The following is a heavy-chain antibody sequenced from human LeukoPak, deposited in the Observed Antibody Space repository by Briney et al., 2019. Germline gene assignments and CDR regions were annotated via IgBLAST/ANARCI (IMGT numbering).Heavy chain of an antibody. D-gene: IGHD2/OR15-2a*01. CDR3: ARVVQYSWFDP. Sequence: PSETLSLTCTVSGGSISSYYWSWIRQPPGKGLEWIGYIYDSGSTNYNPSLKSRVTISVDTSKNQFSLKLSSVTAADTAVYYCARVVQYSWFDPWGQGTLVTVSS. V-gene: IGHV4-59*01. CDR2: IYDSGST. J-gene: IGHJ5*02. CDR1: GGSISSYY.